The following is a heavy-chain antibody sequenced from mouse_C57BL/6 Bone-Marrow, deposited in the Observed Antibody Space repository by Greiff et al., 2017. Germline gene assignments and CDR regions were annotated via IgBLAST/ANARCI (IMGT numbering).Heavy chain of an antibody. D-gene: IGHD1-1*01. V-gene: IGHV14-2*01. J-gene: IGHJ4*01. CDR2: IDPEDGET. Sequence: VQLQQSGAELVKPGASVKLSCTASGFTIKDYYMHWVKQRTEQGLEWIGRIDPEDGETKYDPKFQGKATITADTSSNTAYLQLSSLRSEDTAVYYCARDGSSPYYCMDYWGQGTLVTVSA. CDR3: ARDGSSPYYCMDY. CDR1: GFTIKDYY.